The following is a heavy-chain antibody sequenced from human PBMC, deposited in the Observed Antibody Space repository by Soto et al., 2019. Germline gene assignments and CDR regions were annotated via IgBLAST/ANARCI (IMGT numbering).Heavy chain of an antibody. V-gene: IGHV3-23*01. D-gene: IGHD1-26*01. CDR3: AKGDAPHFRYSGRDAFDF. J-gene: IGHJ4*02. CDR2: ISGSGGST. CDR1: GFTFSSYA. Sequence: PGGSLRLSCAASGFTFSSYAMSWVRQAPGKGLEWVSAISGSGGSTYYADSVKGRFTISRDNSKNTLYLQMNSLRAEDTAVYYCAKGDAPHFRYSGRDAFDFWGQGPLVTVSS.